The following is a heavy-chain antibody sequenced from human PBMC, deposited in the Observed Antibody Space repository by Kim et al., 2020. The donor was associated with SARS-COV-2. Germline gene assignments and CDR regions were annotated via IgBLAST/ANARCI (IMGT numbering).Heavy chain of an antibody. Sequence: KGRFTISRDNSKNTLYLQMNSLRAEDTAVYYCAKDLDRNPSRYSGSYFDYWGQGTLVTVSS. V-gene: IGHV3-30*02. D-gene: IGHD1-26*01. CDR3: AKDLDRNPSRYSGSYFDY. J-gene: IGHJ4*02.